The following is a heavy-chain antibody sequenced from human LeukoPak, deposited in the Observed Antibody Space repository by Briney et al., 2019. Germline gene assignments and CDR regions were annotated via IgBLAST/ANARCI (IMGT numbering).Heavy chain of an antibody. D-gene: IGHD5-18*01. Sequence: PGGSLRLSCAASGFTFSSYGMHWVRQAPGKGLEWVAVISYDGSNKYYADSVKGRFTISRDNSKNTLYLQMNSLRAEDTAVYYCAKDVLSRRETAMVDYWGQGTLVTVSS. CDR1: GFTFSSYG. J-gene: IGHJ4*02. CDR2: ISYDGSNK. V-gene: IGHV3-30*18. CDR3: AKDVLSRRETAMVDY.